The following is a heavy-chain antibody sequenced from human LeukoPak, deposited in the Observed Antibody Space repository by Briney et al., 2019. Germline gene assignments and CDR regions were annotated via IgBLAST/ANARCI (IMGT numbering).Heavy chain of an antibody. CDR1: GGSISSYY. J-gene: IGHJ3*02. CDR2: IYYSGST. V-gene: IGHV4-59*01. Sequence: SQTLSLTCTASGGSISSYYWSWIRQPPGKGLEWIGYIYYSGSTNYNPSLKSRVTISVDTSKNQFSLKLSSVTAADTAVYYCARDLHSSSWYIAFDIWGQGTMVTVSS. D-gene: IGHD6-13*01. CDR3: ARDLHSSSWYIAFDI.